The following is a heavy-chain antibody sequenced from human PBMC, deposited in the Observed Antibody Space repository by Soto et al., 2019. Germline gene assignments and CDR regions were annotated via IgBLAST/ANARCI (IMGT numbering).Heavy chain of an antibody. CDR1: GDSISNGYY. J-gene: IGHJ4*02. CDR3: ARRINYYDSNGYYSVSYFDY. Sequence: SETLSLTCAVSGDSISNGYYWAWIRQPPGKGLEWVASIYHTGTTYYNPSLTSRVTISVDTSKNQFSLKLSSVTAADTAVYYCARRINYYDSNGYYSVSYFDYWGQGTLVTVSS. V-gene: IGHV4-38-2*01. CDR2: IYHTGTT. D-gene: IGHD3-22*01.